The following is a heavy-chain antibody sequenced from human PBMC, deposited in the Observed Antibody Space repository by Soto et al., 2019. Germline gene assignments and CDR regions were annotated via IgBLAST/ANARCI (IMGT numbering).Heavy chain of an antibody. CDR2: IYLGGSA. CDR3: TRGKWFHRGYGMDV. Sequence: QVQLQESGPGLVKPSETLSLTCTVSGDSVTSDYWSWIRQPPGKRLEYIGFIYLGGSANYNPSLESRVTISPDKAKNQLSLRLTSVTAADTAVYYCTRGKWFHRGYGMDVWGRWTTVTVS. V-gene: IGHV4-59*02. J-gene: IGHJ6*02. CDR1: GDSVTSDY. D-gene: IGHD3-22*01.